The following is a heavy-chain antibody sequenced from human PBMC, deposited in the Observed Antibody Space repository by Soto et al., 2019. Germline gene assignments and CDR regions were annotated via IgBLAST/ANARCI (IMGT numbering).Heavy chain of an antibody. D-gene: IGHD2-15*01. CDR2: INRDGSST. CDR1: GFTFSSYW. J-gene: IGHJ5*02. V-gene: IGHV3-74*01. CDR3: ARSIAAGVNWFDP. Sequence: EVQLVESGGGLVQPGGSLRLSCAASGFTFSSYWMHWVRQAPGKGLVWVSRINRDGSSTSYADSVKGRFTISRDNAKNTLYLQMNSLRAEDTAVYYCARSIAAGVNWFDPWGQGTLVTVSS.